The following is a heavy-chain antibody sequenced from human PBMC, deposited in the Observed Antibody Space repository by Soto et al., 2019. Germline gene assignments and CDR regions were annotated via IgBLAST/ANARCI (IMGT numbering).Heavy chain of an antibody. Sequence: LRLSCAASGFTFSSYSMNWVRQAPGKGLEWVSYISSSSSTIYYADSVKGRFTISRDNSKNTLYLQMNSLRAEDTAVYYCARDTDSSGWYFDYWGQGTLVTVSS. D-gene: IGHD6-19*01. CDR1: GFTFSSYS. J-gene: IGHJ4*02. V-gene: IGHV3-48*01. CDR2: ISSSSSTI. CDR3: ARDTDSSGWYFDY.